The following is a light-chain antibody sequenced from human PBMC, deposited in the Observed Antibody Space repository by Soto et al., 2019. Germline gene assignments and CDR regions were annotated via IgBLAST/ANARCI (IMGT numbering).Light chain of an antibody. CDR3: QQLITYPQT. CDR1: QGISTY. J-gene: IGKJ1*01. V-gene: IGKV1-9*01. CDR2: AAS. Sequence: DIQMTQSASSLSASVGDRVTMTFRASQGISTYLAWYQQKPGKAPKLLIYAASTLQSGVPSRFSGSGSGTEFALAISSLQPEDFATYYCQQLITYPQTFGQGTRVDIK.